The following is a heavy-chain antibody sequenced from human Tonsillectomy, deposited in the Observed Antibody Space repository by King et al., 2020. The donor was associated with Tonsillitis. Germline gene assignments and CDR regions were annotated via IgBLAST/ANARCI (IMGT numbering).Heavy chain of an antibody. Sequence: VQLQESGPGLVKPSETLSLTCTVSGGSISSSYWSWIRQPPGKGLEWIGYIFHSGRTNYNPSLKSRVTISVDTSKNQFSLKLSSVTAADTAVYYCARGGVLLDVWGKGTMVTVSS. CDR1: GGSISSSY. V-gene: IGHV4-59*01. J-gene: IGHJ6*04. CDR2: IFHSGRT. CDR3: ARGGVLLDV. D-gene: IGHD4/OR15-4a*01.